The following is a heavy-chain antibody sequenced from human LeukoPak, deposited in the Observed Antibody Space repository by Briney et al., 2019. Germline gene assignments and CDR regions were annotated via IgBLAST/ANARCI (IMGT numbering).Heavy chain of an antibody. D-gene: IGHD2-2*01. J-gene: IGHJ6*03. Sequence: SVKVSCKASGGTFSSYAISWVRQAPGQGLEWMGGIIPIFGTANYAQKFQGRVTIAADESTSTAYMELSSLRSEDTAVYYCATGYCSSTSCYFSYMDVWGKGTTVTVSS. V-gene: IGHV1-69*13. CDR3: ATGYCSSTSCYFSYMDV. CDR1: GGTFSSYA. CDR2: IIPIFGTA.